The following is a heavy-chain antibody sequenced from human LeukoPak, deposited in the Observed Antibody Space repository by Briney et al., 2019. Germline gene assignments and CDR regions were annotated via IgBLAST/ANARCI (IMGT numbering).Heavy chain of an antibody. J-gene: IGHJ4*02. CDR3: ARIYYDSSGYYYKGPFDY. CDR2: IYHSGSS. CDR1: GYSISSDYY. Sequence: SETLSLTCTVSGYSISSDYYWAWIRQPPGTGLEWIGIIYHSGSSDYNPSLKSRVTISIDTSKNQFSLRLSSVTAADSAVYYCARIYYDSSGYYYKGPFDYWGQGTLVTVSS. D-gene: IGHD3-22*01. V-gene: IGHV4-38-2*02.